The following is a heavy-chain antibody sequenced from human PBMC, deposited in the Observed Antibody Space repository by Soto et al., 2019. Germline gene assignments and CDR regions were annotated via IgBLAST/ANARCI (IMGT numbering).Heavy chain of an antibody. J-gene: IGHJ4*02. CDR1: SAPVSSSTYT. V-gene: IGHV4-39*01. CDR2: TYYSGST. Sequence: SETLSLTCTVSSAPVSSSTYTWGWIRQPPGKGLEWIGSTYYSGSTYYNPSLNSRVTVSVDTSKNQFSLKVTSVTAADTAVYYCMLGSGWKDFDYWGQGTLVTVSS. CDR3: MLGSGWKDFDY. D-gene: IGHD3-22*01.